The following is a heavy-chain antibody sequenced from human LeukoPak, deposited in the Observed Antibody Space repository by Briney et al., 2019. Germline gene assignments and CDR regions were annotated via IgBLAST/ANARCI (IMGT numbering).Heavy chain of an antibody. J-gene: IGHJ4*02. Sequence: SETLSLTCTVSGYSISNGYYWGWIRQPPGKGLEWIGNIYHSGSTYYNPSLKSRVTISVDTSKNQFSLKLSSVTAADTAVYYCARWPGALRGYDSSGYRFDYWGQGTLVTVSS. V-gene: IGHV4-38-2*02. CDR3: ARWPGALRGYDSSGYRFDY. CDR1: GYSISNGYY. D-gene: IGHD3-22*01. CDR2: IYHSGST.